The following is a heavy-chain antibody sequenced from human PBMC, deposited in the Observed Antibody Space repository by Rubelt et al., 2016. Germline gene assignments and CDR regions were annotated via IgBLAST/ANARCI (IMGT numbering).Heavy chain of an antibody. V-gene: IGHV4-59*11. CDR2: IYDSGST. CDR3: AKDGASSL. J-gene: IGHJ3*01. D-gene: IGHD3-16*01. Sequence: QVLLQESGPGLVKPSETLSLTCTVSGGSITSHNWSWIRQPPGKGLEWIGYIYDSGSTNYNPSLKSRVSISVKTSKNQLSLKLGSVTAADTAVYYCAKDGASSLWGQGTMVTVSS. CDR1: GGSITSHN.